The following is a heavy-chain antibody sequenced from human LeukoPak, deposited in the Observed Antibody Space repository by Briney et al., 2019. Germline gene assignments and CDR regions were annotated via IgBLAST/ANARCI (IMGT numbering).Heavy chain of an antibody. CDR1: GGSISSSSYY. CDR2: IYYSGST. CDR3: ARQLWFGELLPNWFDP. V-gene: IGHV4-39*01. D-gene: IGHD3-10*01. Sequence: SETLSLTCTVSGGSISSSSYYWGCIRQPPGKGLEWIGSIYYSGSTHYNPSLKSRVTISVDTSKNQFSLKLSSVTAADTAVYYCARQLWFGELLPNWFDPWGQGTLVTVSS. J-gene: IGHJ5*02.